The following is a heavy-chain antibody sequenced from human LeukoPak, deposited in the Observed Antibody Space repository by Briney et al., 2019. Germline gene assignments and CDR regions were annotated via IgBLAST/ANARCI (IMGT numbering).Heavy chain of an antibody. D-gene: IGHD1-14*01. CDR3: VKGPERGCLDY. V-gene: IGHV3-23*01. CDR2: IGRSAGST. CDR1: GFTFSTYA. J-gene: IGHJ4*02. Sequence: PGGSLRLSCAASGFTFSTYAMSWVRQAQGKGLEWVSSIGRSAGSTFYADSVKGRFTISRDNSKSTLYLQMNSLRAEDTAAYYCVKGPERGCLDYWGQGTLVTVSS.